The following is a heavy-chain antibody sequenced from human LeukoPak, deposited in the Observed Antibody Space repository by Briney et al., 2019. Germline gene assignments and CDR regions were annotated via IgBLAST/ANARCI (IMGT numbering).Heavy chain of an antibody. CDR1: GFTFSSYA. D-gene: IGHD3-22*01. CDR3: AAYYYDSSGYYLDY. J-gene: IGHJ4*02. V-gene: IGHV3-23*01. CDR2: ISGSGGST. Sequence: GGSLRLSCAVSGFTFSSYAMSWVRQAPGKGLEWVSAISGSGGSTYYADSVKGRFTISRDNSKNTLYLQMNSLRAEDTAVYYCAAYYYDSSGYYLDYWGQGTLVTVSS.